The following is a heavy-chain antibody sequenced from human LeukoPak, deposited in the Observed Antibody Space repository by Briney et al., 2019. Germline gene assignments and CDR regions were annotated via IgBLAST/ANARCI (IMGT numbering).Heavy chain of an antibody. CDR3: ARLATDYDILTGRYYYMDV. D-gene: IGHD3-9*01. Sequence: GGSLRLSCAASGFTLSNYWMHWVRQAPGKGLVWVSAISGSGGSTYYADSVKGRFTISRDNAKNTLYLQINSLRAEDTAVYYCARLATDYDILTGRYYYMDVWGKGTTVTVSS. J-gene: IGHJ6*03. V-gene: IGHV3-74*01. CDR2: ISGSGGST. CDR1: GFTLSNYW.